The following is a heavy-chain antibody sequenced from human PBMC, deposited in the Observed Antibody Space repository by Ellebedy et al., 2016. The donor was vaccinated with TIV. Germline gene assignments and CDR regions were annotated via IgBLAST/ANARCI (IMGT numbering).Heavy chain of an antibody. CDR1: GGSISSYY. D-gene: IGHD4-17*01. Sequence: SETLSLTXTVSGGSISSYYWSWIRQPPGKGLEWIGYIYYSGSTNYNPSLKSRVTISVDTSKNQFSLKLSSVTAADTAVYYCARGGDYGDYGSWGQGTLVTVSS. CDR2: IYYSGST. CDR3: ARGGDYGDYGS. J-gene: IGHJ5*02. V-gene: IGHV4-59*01.